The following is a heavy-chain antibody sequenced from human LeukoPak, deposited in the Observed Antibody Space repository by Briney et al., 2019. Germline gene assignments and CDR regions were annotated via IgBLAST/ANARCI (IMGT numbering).Heavy chain of an antibody. CDR2: ISGSSANI. CDR3: VRDQEALREGACYCAIDI. D-gene: IGHD3-10*01. J-gene: IGHJ3*02. V-gene: IGHV3-48*01. CDR1: GSTFSRYS. Sequence: GGSLRLSCEGSGSTFSRYSMNWVRQTPGKGLEWVSYISGSSANIHYADSVKGRFTSSRDNAKNSLFLEMNNLRAEDTGVYYCVRDQEALREGACYCAIDIWGQGTLVTVAS.